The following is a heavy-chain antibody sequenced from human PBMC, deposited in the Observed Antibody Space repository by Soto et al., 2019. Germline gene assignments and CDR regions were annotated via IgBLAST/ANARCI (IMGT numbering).Heavy chain of an antibody. CDR3: ATWSRAKDN. Sequence: QVQLVESGGGLVKPGGSLRLSCAASGFTFSDYYMSWIRQAPGKGLEWVSYISDSGKTVYYADSVKGRFTISRDNAKNTMYLQMNSLRAEDTPVYYWATWSRAKDNWGPGKLVTGSS. D-gene: IGHD5-12*01. CDR1: GFTFSDYY. J-gene: IGHJ4*02. V-gene: IGHV3-11*01. CDR2: ISDSGKTV.